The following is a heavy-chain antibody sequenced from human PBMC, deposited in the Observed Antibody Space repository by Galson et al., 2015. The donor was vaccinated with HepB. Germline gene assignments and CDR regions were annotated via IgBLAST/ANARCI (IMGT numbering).Heavy chain of an antibody. CDR1: GFTFSSYA. J-gene: IGHJ4*02. D-gene: IGHD4-23*01. CDR2: ISGSGGST. Sequence: SLRLSCAASGFTFSSYAMSWVRQAPGKGLEWVSAISGSGGSTYYADSVKGRFTISRDNSKNTLYLQMNSLRAEDTAVYYCAKDLGDYGGFDYWGQGTLVTVSS. CDR3: AKDLGDYGGFDY. V-gene: IGHV3-23*01.